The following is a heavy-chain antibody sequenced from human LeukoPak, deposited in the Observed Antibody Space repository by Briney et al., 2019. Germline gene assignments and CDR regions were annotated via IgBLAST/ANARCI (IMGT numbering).Heavy chain of an antibody. V-gene: IGHV3-30*02. CDR1: GFTFSTYA. D-gene: IGHD3-16*01. CDR3: ANEDGGRAFDI. J-gene: IGHJ3*02. Sequence: GGSLRLSCAASGFTFSTYAMHWVRQAPGKGLEWVAFIRFDGSDEYYADSVKGRFTVSRDNSKTTLYLHMNSLGAEDTAVYYCANEDGGRAFDIWGQGTMVTVSS. CDR2: IRFDGSDE.